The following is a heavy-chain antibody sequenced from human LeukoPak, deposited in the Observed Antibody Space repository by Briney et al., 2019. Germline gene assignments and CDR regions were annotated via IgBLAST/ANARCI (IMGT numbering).Heavy chain of an antibody. CDR2: IYYSGST. CDR1: GGSISSSSYY. J-gene: IGHJ6*03. Sequence: SETLSLTCTVSGGSISSSSYYWGWIRQPPGKGLEWIGSIYYSGSTYYNPSLKSRVTISVDTSKNQFSLKLSSVTAADTAVYYCAGGYYGSGSFIYYYYYMDVWGKGTTVTVSS. CDR3: AGGYYGSGSFIYYYYYMDV. D-gene: IGHD3-10*01. V-gene: IGHV4-39*07.